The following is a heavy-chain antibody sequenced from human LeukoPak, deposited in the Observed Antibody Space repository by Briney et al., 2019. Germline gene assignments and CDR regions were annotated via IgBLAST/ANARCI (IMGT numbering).Heavy chain of an antibody. Sequence: GESLKISCQASGYTFTSYWIGWVRQMPGKGLECMGIIYPDDSDTTYSPSFQGQITISADKSFSTAYLQWSSLKASDTAIYYCARLGGDTYYFGSASYPNWYFDLWGRGTLVTVSS. J-gene: IGHJ2*01. CDR1: GYTFTSYW. V-gene: IGHV5-51*01. CDR2: IYPDDSDT. D-gene: IGHD3-10*01. CDR3: ARLGGDTYYFGSASYPNWYFDL.